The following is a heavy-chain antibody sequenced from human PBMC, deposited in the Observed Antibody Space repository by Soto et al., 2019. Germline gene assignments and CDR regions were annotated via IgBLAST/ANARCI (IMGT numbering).Heavy chain of an antibody. J-gene: IGHJ6*02. CDR1: GFTFSSYS. V-gene: IGHV3-21*01. CDR3: ARDRADYYYYYGMDV. Sequence: EVQLVESGGGLVKPGGSLRLSCAASGFTFSSYSMNWVRQAPGKGLEWVSSISSSSSYIYYADSVKGRFTISRDNAKNSLYLQMNSLRAEDTAVYYCARDRADYYYYYGMDVWGQGTTVTVSS. CDR2: ISSSSSYI.